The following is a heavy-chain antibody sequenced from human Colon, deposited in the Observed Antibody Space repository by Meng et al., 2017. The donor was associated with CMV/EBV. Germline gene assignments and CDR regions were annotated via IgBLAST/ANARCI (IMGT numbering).Heavy chain of an antibody. J-gene: IGHJ5*02. D-gene: IGHD1-26*01. CDR3: ARDWFVGATYNWFDP. CDR1: DVSIKTTRYY. V-gene: IGHV4-39*07. Sequence: EAGPGLVKPSENLSPTCTCSDVSIKTTRYYWGWVPQPPGKGLEWIGSVHYNDRNYYNPFLKSRGTLSIDTSNHPFSPKPTFVTAADTAVYFCARDWFVGATYNWFDPWGQGTLVTVSS. CDR2: VHYNDRN.